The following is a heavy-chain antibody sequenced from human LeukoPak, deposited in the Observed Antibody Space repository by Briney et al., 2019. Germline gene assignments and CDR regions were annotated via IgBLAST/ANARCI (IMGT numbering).Heavy chain of an antibody. CDR1: GYTYTSYA. Sequence: GASVKVSCKASGYTYTSYAMNWVRQAPGQGLEWIGWINTNTGNPTYAQGFTGRFVFSLDTSVSTAYLQISSLKAEDTAVYYCARWVTARHKYFDYWGQGTLVTVSS. V-gene: IGHV7-4-1*02. J-gene: IGHJ4*02. CDR2: INTNTGNP. CDR3: ARWVTARHKYFDY.